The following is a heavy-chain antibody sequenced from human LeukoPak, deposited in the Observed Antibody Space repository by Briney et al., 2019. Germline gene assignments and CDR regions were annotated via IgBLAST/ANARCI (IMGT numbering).Heavy chain of an antibody. D-gene: IGHD2-15*01. CDR3: ARDRRGVGFCSGGSCPDAFDI. CDR1: GYTFTGYY. CDR2: ISPNSGGT. Sequence: ASLKVSCKASGYTFTGYYMHWVRQAPGQGLEWMGWISPNSGGTNYVQKFQGRVTMTRDKSINTAYMELSRPRSDDTALYYCARDRRGVGFCSGGSCPDAFDIWGQGTMVTVSS. J-gene: IGHJ3*02. V-gene: IGHV1-2*02.